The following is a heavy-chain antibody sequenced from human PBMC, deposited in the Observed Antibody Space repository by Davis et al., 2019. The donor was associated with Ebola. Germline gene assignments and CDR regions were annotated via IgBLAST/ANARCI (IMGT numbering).Heavy chain of an antibody. Sequence: ASVKVSCKTSGYTFTSYDINWVRQATGQGLEWMGWMNPNSGNTGYAQKFQGRVTMTRNTSISTAYMELSSLRPEDAAVYYCLKDKDGRGYRNYAAFDFWGQGTLVTVSS. J-gene: IGHJ4*02. CDR1: GYTFTSYD. CDR3: LKDKDGRGYRNYAAFDF. D-gene: IGHD4-11*01. CDR2: MNPNSGNT. V-gene: IGHV1-8*01.